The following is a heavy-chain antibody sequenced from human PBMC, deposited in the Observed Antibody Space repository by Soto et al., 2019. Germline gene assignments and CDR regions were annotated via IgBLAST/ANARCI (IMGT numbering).Heavy chain of an antibody. J-gene: IGHJ6*02. CDR1: GGPFSGYA. D-gene: IGHD3-3*01. CDR2: IIPIFGTA. CDR3: ARRVLRFYPWGFYYYGMDV. Sequence: SEKASCKSSGGPFSGYAISWVRQAPGHGLEWMGGIIPIFGTANYAQKFHGRVTITADESTSTAYMELSSLRSEDTAVYYCARRVLRFYPWGFYYYGMDVWGQGTTVIVSS. V-gene: IGHV1-69*13.